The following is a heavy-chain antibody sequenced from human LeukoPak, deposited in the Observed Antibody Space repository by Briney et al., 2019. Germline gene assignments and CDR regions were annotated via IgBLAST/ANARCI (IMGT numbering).Heavy chain of an antibody. CDR2: IIPIFGTA. J-gene: IGHJ4*02. V-gene: IGHV1-69*13. Sequence: SVKVSCKASGGTFSSYAISWVRQAPGQGLEWMGGIIPIFGTANYAQKFQGRVTITADESTSTAYMELSSLRSEDTAVYYCARDHYYDSSGYLTHFDYWGQGTLVTVSS. D-gene: IGHD3-22*01. CDR3: ARDHYYDSSGYLTHFDY. CDR1: GGTFSSYA.